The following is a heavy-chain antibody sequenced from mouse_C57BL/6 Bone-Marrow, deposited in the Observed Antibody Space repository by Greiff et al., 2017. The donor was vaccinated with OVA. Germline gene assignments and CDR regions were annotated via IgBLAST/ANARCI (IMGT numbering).Heavy chain of an antibody. CDR2: ISYDGSN. CDR3: AREVDSSGYYAMDY. D-gene: IGHD3-2*02. J-gene: IGHJ4*01. V-gene: IGHV3-6*01. Sequence: EVQRVESGPGLVKPSQSLSLTCSVTGYSITSGYYWNWIRQFPGNKLEWMGYISYDGSNNYNPSLKNRISITRDTSKNQFFLKLNSVTTEDTATYYCAREVDSSGYYAMDYWGQGTSVTVSS. CDR1: GYSITSGYY.